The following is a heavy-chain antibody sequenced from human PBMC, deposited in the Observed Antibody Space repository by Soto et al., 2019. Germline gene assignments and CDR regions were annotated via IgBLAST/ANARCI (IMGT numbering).Heavy chain of an antibody. D-gene: IGHD1-20*01. CDR1: GFTFSSYD. J-gene: IGHJ6*03. CDR3: ARARPPSITGLGYYYYYYMDV. CDR2: IGTAGDT. Sequence: GGSLRLSCAASGFTFSSYDMHWVRQATGKGLEWVSAIGTAGDTYYPGSVKGRFTISRENAKNSLYLQMNSLRAGDTAVYYCARARPPSITGLGYYYYYYMDVWGKGTTVTVSS. V-gene: IGHV3-13*01.